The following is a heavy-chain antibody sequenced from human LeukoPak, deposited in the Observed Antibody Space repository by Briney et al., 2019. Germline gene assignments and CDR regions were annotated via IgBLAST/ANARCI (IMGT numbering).Heavy chain of an antibody. CDR2: INPKNGDT. D-gene: IGHD5-12*01. J-gene: IGHJ5*02. Sequence: EASVKVSCKASGYTFDDEYIHWVRQAPGLGLEWMGWINPKNGDTNYAQRFQGRVTMTRDTSISTAYMELRRLRSDDSAVYYCARRVQKLVATSWFDPWGQGTLVIVSS. CDR3: ARRVQKLVATSWFDP. V-gene: IGHV1-2*02. CDR1: GYTFDDEY.